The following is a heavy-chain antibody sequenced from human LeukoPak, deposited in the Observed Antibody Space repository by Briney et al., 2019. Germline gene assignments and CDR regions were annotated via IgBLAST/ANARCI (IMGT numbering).Heavy chain of an antibody. CDR2: IYYIGST. CDR3: ARTLTPYCSGGSCYGKSAFDI. V-gene: IGHV4-28*01. Sequence: SETLSLTCAVSGYSISSSNWWGWIRQPPGKGLEGIGYIYYIGSTYYNPSLKSRVTMSVDTSKNQFSLKLSSVTAVDTAVYYCARTLTPYCSGGSCYGKSAFDIWGQGTMVTVSS. J-gene: IGHJ3*02. CDR1: GYSISSSNW. D-gene: IGHD2-15*01.